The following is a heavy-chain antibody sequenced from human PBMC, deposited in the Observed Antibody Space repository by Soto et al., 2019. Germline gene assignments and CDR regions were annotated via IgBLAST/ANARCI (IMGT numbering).Heavy chain of an antibody. J-gene: IGHJ4*02. D-gene: IGHD7-27*01. CDR2: IYYNGNT. Sequence: QVQLQESGPGLVKPSETRSLTCTVYGGSISNHYWSWIRQPPGKGLEWIGYIYYNGNTNYNPPLKSRVTMSVDTSKNQISLKLSSVTAADTAVYYCTRANWYSEYWGQGTLVTVSS. CDR1: GGSISNHY. V-gene: IGHV4-59*11. CDR3: TRANWYSEY.